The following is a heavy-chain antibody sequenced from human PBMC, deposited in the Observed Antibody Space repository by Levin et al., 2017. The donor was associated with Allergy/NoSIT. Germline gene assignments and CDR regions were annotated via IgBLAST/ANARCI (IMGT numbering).Heavy chain of an antibody. J-gene: IGHJ3*02. V-gene: IGHV7-4-1*02. CDR3: ARVVPVAGTHDAFDI. D-gene: IGHD6-19*01. Sequence: ASVKVSCKASGYTLSRYSLNWVRQAPGQGLEWMGWIHTNTGNPTYAQGFTGRFVFSLDTSVSTAYLQISSLKAEDTAVYYCARVVPVAGTHDAFDIWGQGTMVTVSS. CDR2: IHTNTGNP. CDR1: GYTLSRYS.